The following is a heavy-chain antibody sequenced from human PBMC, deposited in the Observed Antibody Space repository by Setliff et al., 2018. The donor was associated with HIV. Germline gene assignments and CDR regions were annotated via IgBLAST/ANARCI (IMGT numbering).Heavy chain of an antibody. CDR3: ARNSFPVGVTGTGPLFDY. D-gene: IGHD6-19*01. CDR1: EGYITGYY. J-gene: IGHJ4*02. Sequence: PSETLSLTCTVSEGYITGYYWTWIRQPAGKGLEWIGHIYTSGSTNYNPSLKSRLTISVDRSKNQFSLKLRSVTAADTAVYYCARNSFPVGVTGTGPLFDYWGQGTLVTVS. V-gene: IGHV4-4*07. CDR2: IYTSGST.